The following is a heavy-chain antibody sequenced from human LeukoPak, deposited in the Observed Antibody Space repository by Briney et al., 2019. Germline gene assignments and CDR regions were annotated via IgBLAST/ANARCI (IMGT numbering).Heavy chain of an antibody. Sequence: SQTLSLTCTVSGGSISSGDYYWSWICQPPGKGLEWIGYIYYSGSTYYNPSLKSRVTISVDTSKNQFSLKLSSLTAADTAVYYCARLEVGYFDWSRPYFDYWGQGSLVTVSS. CDR3: ARLEVGYFDWSRPYFDY. CDR1: GGSISSGDYY. J-gene: IGHJ4*02. CDR2: IYYSGST. D-gene: IGHD3-9*01. V-gene: IGHV4-30-4*01.